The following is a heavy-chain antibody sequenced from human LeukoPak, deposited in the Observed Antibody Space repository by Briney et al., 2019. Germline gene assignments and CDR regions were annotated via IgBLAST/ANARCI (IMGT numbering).Heavy chain of an antibody. CDR3: ARVWQLMAEFQH. V-gene: IGHV1-2*02. CDR1: GYTFTGYH. J-gene: IGHJ1*01. D-gene: IGHD1-1*01. CDR2: INPNSGGT. Sequence: ASVKVSCTASGYTFTGYHMHWVRQAPGHGLERMGWINPNSGGTNYAQKFQGRVTMTRDTSISTAFMELSRLRSDVTAVYYCARVWQLMAEFQHWGQGSLVTVSS.